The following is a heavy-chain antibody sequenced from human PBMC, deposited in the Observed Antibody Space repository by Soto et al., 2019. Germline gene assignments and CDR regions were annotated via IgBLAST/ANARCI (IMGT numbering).Heavy chain of an antibody. CDR3: ARGPKFGEFQNWFDP. D-gene: IGHD3-10*01. CDR2: MNPNSGNT. V-gene: IGHV1-8*01. J-gene: IGHJ5*02. Sequence: GASVKVSCKASGYTFASYDINWVRQATGQGLEWMGWMNPNSGNTGYAQKFQGRVTMTRNTSISTAYMELSSLRSEDAAVYYCARGPKFGEFQNWFDPWGQGTLVTVSS. CDR1: GYTFASYD.